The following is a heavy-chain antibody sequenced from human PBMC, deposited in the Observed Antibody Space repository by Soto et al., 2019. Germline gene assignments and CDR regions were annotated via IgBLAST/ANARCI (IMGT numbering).Heavy chain of an antibody. Sequence: QVQLVQSGAEVKKPGSSVKVSCKASGGTFSSYTISWVRQAPGQGLEWMGRIIPILGIANYAQKFQGRVTITADKSSSSVYMVLRSLRSEDTAVYYCGSMIYYGSSGYVYFYGMDVLCRGSTV. CDR1: GGTFSSYT. J-gene: IGHJ6*02. D-gene: IGHD3-22*01. V-gene: IGHV1-69*02. CDR2: IIPILGIA. CDR3: GSMIYYGSSGYVYFYGMDV.